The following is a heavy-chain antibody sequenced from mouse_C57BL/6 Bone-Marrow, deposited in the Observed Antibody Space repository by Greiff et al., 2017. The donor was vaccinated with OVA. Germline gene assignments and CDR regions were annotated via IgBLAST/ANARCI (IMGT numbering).Heavy chain of an antibody. CDR2: ISAGGSYT. CDR3: ALYYSNSFDY. D-gene: IGHD2-5*01. V-gene: IGHV5-4*03. J-gene: IGHJ2*01. CDR1: GFTFSSSS. Sequence: EVKLQESGGGLVKPGGSLKLSCAASGFTFSSSSMSWVRQTPEKRLEWVATISAGGSYTYYPDNVKRRFTISRDNAKNNLYLKMSHLKSEETAVYYCALYYSNSFDYWGQGTTLTVSS.